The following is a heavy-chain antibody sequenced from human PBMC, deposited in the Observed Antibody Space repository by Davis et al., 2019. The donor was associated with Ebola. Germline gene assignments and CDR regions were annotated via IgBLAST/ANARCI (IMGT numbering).Heavy chain of an antibody. D-gene: IGHD3-10*01. J-gene: IGHJ6*02. CDR2: INYSGST. CDR1: GGSFSGYY. Sequence: MPSETLSLTCPVYGGSFSGYYSTWIRQPPWKGLEWIGEINYSGSTNYNPSLKSRATIPVDTSKNQFSLKLTSVTAAGTAVYYCARGASFGGYGMDVWGQGTTVTVSS. V-gene: IGHV4-34*01. CDR3: ARGASFGGYGMDV.